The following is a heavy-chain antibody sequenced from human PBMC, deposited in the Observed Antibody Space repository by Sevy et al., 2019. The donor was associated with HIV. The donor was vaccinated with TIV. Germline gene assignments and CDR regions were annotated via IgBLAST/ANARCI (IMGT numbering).Heavy chain of an antibody. Sequence: GGSLRLPCAASGFIFSNAWMTWVRQVPGRGLEWVGRIKSRTAGGTTDYAAPVKGRFTISRDDSRNTLFLQMNSLKTEDTAVYYCTTDWYVAVAGTGFDYWGQGTLVTVSS. D-gene: IGHD6-19*01. CDR3: TTDWYVAVAGTGFDY. CDR1: GFIFSNAW. J-gene: IGHJ4*02. V-gene: IGHV3-15*01. CDR2: IKSRTAGGTT.